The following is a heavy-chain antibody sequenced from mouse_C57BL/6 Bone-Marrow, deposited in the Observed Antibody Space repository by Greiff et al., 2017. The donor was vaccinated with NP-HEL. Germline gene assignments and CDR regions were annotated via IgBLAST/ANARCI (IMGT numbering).Heavy chain of an antibody. Sequence: VQLQQSGAELAKPGTSVKLSCKASGYTFTSYWMHWVKQRPGQGLEWIGDINPSSGYTKYNQKFKDKATLTADKASSTAYMQLSSLTYEDSAVYYCERSELTVDYWGQGTTLTVSS. CDR2: INPSSGYT. CDR1: GYTFTSYW. CDR3: ERSELTVDY. V-gene: IGHV1-7*01. D-gene: IGHD1-1*01. J-gene: IGHJ2*01.